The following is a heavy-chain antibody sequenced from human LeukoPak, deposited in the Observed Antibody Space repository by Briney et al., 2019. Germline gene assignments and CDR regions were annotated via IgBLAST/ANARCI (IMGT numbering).Heavy chain of an antibody. CDR3: ARDLGVAPRAAAVKPGDY. CDR1: GFTFSSYW. V-gene: IGHV3-74*01. CDR2: INSDGSST. D-gene: IGHD6-13*01. J-gene: IGHJ4*02. Sequence: GGSLRLSCAASGFTFSSYWMHWVRHAPGKGLVWVSRINSDGSSTSYADSVKGRFTISRDNAKNTLYLQMNSLRAEDTAVYYCARDLGVAPRAAAVKPGDYWGQGTLVTVSS.